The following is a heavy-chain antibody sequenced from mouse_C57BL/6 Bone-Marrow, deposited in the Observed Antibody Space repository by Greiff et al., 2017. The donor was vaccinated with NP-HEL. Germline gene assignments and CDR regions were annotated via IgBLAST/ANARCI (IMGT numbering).Heavy chain of an antibody. CDR2: IDPANGNT. CDR3: ARYDTTVVAPCDY. D-gene: IGHD1-1*01. Sequence: EVQLVESVAELVRPGASVKLSCTASGFNIKNTYMHWVKQRPEQGLEWIGRIDPANGNTKYAPKFQGKATITADTSSNTAYLQLSSLTSEDTAIYYCARYDTTVVAPCDYWGQGTTLTVSS. V-gene: IGHV14-3*01. CDR1: GFNIKNTY. J-gene: IGHJ2*01.